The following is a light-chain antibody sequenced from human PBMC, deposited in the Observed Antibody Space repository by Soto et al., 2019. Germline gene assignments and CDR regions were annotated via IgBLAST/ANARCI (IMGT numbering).Light chain of an antibody. CDR2: GES. J-gene: IGKJ5*01. CDR1: QSISSGY. V-gene: IGKV3-20*01. Sequence: DIVLTQSPGTLSLSPGERATLXCSASQSISSGYVAWYQRKPGQAKKLLIXGESRRATGITDRLSGSGSGTDFTITIRRLEPEDFAVYYCQQYGSSPIPFGQGTRLEIK. CDR3: QQYGSSPIP.